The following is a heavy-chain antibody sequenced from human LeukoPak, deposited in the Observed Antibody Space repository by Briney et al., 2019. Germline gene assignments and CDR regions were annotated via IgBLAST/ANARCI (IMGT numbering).Heavy chain of an antibody. CDR2: FDPEDGET. Sequence: ASGKVSCKVSGYTLTELSMHWVRQAPGKGLEWMGGFDPEDGETIYAQKFQGRVTMTEDTSTDTAYMELSSLRSEDTAVYYCATPFVYGDYAYFQHWGQGTLVTVSS. CDR3: ATPFVYGDYAYFQH. D-gene: IGHD4-17*01. V-gene: IGHV1-24*01. CDR1: GYTLTELS. J-gene: IGHJ1*01.